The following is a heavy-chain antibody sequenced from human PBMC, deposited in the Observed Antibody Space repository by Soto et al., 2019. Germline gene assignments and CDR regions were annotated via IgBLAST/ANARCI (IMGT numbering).Heavy chain of an antibody. CDR2: ISAYNGNT. Sequence: VASVKVSCKASGYTFTSYGISWVRQAPGQGLEWMGWISAYNGNTNYAQKLQGRVTMTTDTSTSTAYMELRSLRSDDTAVYYCARSMTGIFGVVTTGWFDPWGQGTLVTVSS. CDR1: GYTFTSYG. CDR3: ARSMTGIFGVVTTGWFDP. V-gene: IGHV1-18*01. D-gene: IGHD3-3*01. J-gene: IGHJ5*02.